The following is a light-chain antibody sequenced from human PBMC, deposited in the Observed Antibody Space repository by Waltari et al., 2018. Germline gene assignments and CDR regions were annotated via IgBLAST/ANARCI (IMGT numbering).Light chain of an antibody. Sequence: QSVLTQPPSTSGTPRQRVTISCSGNNSNIGRNTVNWYQQFPGAAPTLLVYNNFQPPSGVPDRLSGSKSGTSASLAILGVRPEDEADYYCATWDDSLNGPVFGGGTKLTVL. J-gene: IGLJ2*01. V-gene: IGLV1-44*01. CDR1: NSNIGRNT. CDR2: NNF. CDR3: ATWDDSLNGPV.